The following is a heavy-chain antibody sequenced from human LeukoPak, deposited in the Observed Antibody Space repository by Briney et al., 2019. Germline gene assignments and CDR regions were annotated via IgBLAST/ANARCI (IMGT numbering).Heavy chain of an antibody. CDR2: ISGSGGGT. J-gene: IGHJ4*02. V-gene: IGHV3-23*01. Sequence: GGSLRLSCAASGFTFSSYAMSWVRQAPGKGLEWVSAISGSGGGTYYADSVKGRFTISRDNSKNTLYLQMNSLRAEDTAVYYCARGNLGLLWFGESPGDYWGQGTLVTVSS. D-gene: IGHD3-10*01. CDR3: ARGNLGLLWFGESPGDY. CDR1: GFTFSSYA.